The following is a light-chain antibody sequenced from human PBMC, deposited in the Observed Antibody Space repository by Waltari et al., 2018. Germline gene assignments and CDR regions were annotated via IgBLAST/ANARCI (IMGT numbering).Light chain of an antibody. J-gene: IGKJ1*01. Sequence: EVVLKQSPGTLSLSPGERATRFCRASQRVSSNFLAWFQQKPGQAPRLLMYGASSRASGIPDRFSGSGSETDFTLTISRLESEDVAVYYCQQYGTSPQTFGQGTKVEI. CDR2: GAS. CDR3: QQYGTSPQT. V-gene: IGKV3-20*01. CDR1: QRVSSNF.